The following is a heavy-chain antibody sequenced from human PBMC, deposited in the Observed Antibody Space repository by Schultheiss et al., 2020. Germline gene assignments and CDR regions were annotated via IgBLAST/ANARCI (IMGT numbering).Heavy chain of an antibody. CDR3: AKAPWIAAAAHAFDI. D-gene: IGHD6-13*01. J-gene: IGHJ3*02. CDR2: ISGSGGST. V-gene: IGHV3-23*01. Sequence: GGSLRLSCAASGFTFSSYSMNWVRQAPGKGLEWVSAISGSGGSTYYADSVKGRFTISRDNSKNTLYLQMNSLRAEDTAVYYCAKAPWIAAAAHAFDIWGQGTMVTVSS. CDR1: GFTFSSYS.